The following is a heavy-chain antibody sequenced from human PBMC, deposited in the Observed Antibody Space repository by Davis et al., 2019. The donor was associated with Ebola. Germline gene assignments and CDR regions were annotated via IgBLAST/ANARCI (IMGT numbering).Heavy chain of an antibody. V-gene: IGHV3-11*04. Sequence: SLKISCAASGFTFSDYYMSWIRQAPGKGLAWVSYISSSGSTIYYADSVKGRFTISRDNAKNTLYLQMNSLRAEDTAVYYCAKTSSGWAGFDYWGQGTLVTVSS. J-gene: IGHJ4*02. CDR2: ISSSGSTI. D-gene: IGHD6-19*01. CDR1: GFTFSDYY. CDR3: AKTSSGWAGFDY.